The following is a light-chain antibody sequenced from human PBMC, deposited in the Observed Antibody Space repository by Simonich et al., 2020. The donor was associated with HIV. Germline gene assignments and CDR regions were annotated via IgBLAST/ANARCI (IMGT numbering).Light chain of an antibody. CDR1: QSVLYSSNNKNY. CDR2: WAS. V-gene: IGKV4-1*01. CDR3: QEYYSTLVS. J-gene: IGKJ4*01. Sequence: DIVMTQSPDSLGVSLGERATINCKSSQSVLYSSNNKNYLAWYQQKPGQPPKLLIYWASTRESGVPDRFSGSGSGTDFTLTISSLQAEDVAVYYCQEYYSTLVSFGGGTKVEIK.